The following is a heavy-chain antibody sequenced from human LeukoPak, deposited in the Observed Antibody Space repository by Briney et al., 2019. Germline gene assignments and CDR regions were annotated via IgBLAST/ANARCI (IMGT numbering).Heavy chain of an antibody. D-gene: IGHD3-22*01. CDR3: ARDADPYYYYDSSGYYPNWFDP. Sequence: ASVKVSCKASGGTFSSYAISWVRQAPGQGLEWMGGIIPIFGTANYAQKFQGRVTITTDESTSTAYMELSSLRSEDTAVYYYARDADPYYYYDSSGYYPNWFDPWGQGTLVTVSS. CDR1: GGTFSSYA. J-gene: IGHJ5*02. V-gene: IGHV1-69*05. CDR2: IIPIFGTA.